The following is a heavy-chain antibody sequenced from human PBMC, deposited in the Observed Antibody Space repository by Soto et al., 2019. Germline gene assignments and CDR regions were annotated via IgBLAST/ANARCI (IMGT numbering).Heavy chain of an antibody. J-gene: IGHJ4*02. D-gene: IGHD2-15*01. CDR2: ISSSSSYI. CDR1: VFTFISYS. Sequence: NPGGSXRLSCSASVFTFISYSINLFRQAPGKGLEWVSSISSSSSYIYYADSVKGRFTISRDNAKNSLYLQMKSLRAEDTAVYYCARTTKMVTDYWGQGTLVTVSS. V-gene: IGHV3-21*01. CDR3: ARTTKMVTDY.